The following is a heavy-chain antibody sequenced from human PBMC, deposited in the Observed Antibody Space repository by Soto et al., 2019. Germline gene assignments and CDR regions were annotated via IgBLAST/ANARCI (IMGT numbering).Heavy chain of an antibody. J-gene: IGHJ5*02. CDR1: GYSFTSYW. V-gene: IGHV5-51*01. Sequence: GESLKISCKGSGYSFTSYWIGWVRQMPGKGLEWMGIIYPGDSDTRYSPSFQGQVTISADKSISTAYLQWSSLKASDTAMYHCARQTYYYDSSGPNWFDPWGQGTLVTVSS. D-gene: IGHD3-22*01. CDR3: ARQTYYYDSSGPNWFDP. CDR2: IYPGDSDT.